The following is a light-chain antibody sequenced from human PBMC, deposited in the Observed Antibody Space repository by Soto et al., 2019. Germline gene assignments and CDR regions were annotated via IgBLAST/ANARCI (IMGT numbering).Light chain of an antibody. J-gene: IGLJ1*01. CDR3: SSYTSSSTLHV. CDR2: DVS. Sequence: QSVLTQPASVSGSPRQSITISCTGTSSDVGGYNYVSWYQQHPGKAPKLMIYDVSNRPSGVSNRFSGSKSGNTASLTISGLQAEDEADYYCSSYTSSSTLHVFGTGTKVTVL. V-gene: IGLV2-14*01. CDR1: SSDVGGYNY.